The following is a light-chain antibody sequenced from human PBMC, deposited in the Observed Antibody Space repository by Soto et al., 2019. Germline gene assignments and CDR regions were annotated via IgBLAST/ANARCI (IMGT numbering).Light chain of an antibody. J-gene: IGKJ5*01. Sequence: EIVLTQSPGTLSLSPGERATLSCRASQLVVTSYLHWYQHKPGQAPRLLIYDVSNRATGIPARFSGSGSGTDFTLTISRLEPEDFAVYHCQQYGSSPLITFGQGTRLEIK. V-gene: IGKV3-20*01. CDR2: DVS. CDR3: QQYGSSPLIT. CDR1: QLVVTSY.